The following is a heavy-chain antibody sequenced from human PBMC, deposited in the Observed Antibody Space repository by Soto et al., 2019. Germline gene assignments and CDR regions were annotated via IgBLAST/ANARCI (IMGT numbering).Heavy chain of an antibody. D-gene: IGHD6-19*01. J-gene: IGHJ6*02. Sequence: GASVKVSCKASGGTFSSYAISWVRQAPGQGLEWMGGIIPIFGTANYAQKFQGRVTITADESTSTAYMELSSLRSEDTAVYYCARVLDLGSSGWSRRSVRYYYGMDVWGQGTTVTVSS. CDR2: IIPIFGTA. CDR1: GGTFSSYA. CDR3: ARVLDLGSSGWSRRSVRYYYGMDV. V-gene: IGHV1-69*13.